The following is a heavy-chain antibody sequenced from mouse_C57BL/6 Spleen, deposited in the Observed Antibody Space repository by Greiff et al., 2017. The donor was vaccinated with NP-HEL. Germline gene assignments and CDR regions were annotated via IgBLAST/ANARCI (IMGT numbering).Heavy chain of an antibody. D-gene: IGHD1-1*01. CDR3: ARRPYYYGSSYRYFDV. CDR1: SYTFTSYW. Sequence: QVQLQQPGAELVKPGASVKLSCKASSYTFTSYWMQWVKQRPGQGLEWIGEIDPSDSYTNYNQKFKGKATLTVDTSSSTAYMQLSSLTSEDSAVYYCARRPYYYGSSYRYFDVWGTGTTVTVSS. J-gene: IGHJ1*03. V-gene: IGHV1-50*01. CDR2: IDPSDSYT.